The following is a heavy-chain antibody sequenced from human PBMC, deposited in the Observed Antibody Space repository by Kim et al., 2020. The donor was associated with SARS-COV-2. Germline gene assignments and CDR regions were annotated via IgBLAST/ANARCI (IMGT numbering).Heavy chain of an antibody. CDR1: GITLSTYI. Sequence: GGSLRLSCAASGITLSTYIMNWVRQAPGKGLEWVSSISSDSHYIFYANSVKGRFTISRDNAKNSLYLQMNSLRAEDTAVYYCTTRFIDAPLDYWGQGALVTVSS. CDR2: ISSDSHYI. V-gene: IGHV3-21*01. J-gene: IGHJ4*02. CDR3: TTRFIDAPLDY.